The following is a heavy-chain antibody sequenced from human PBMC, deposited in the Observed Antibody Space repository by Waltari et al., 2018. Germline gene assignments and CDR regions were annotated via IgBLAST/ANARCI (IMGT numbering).Heavy chain of an antibody. CDR1: GDSISSNGVA. J-gene: IGHJ4*02. Sequence: QVQLQQSGPELVKPSQTLSLTCDISGDSISSNGVAWNWIRQSPSRGLAWLGRTYYRSKWYNDYALSVKSRITINPDTSKNQFSLQLNFVTPDDTALYYCARGRNSGFDYWGQGTLVTVSS. CDR2: TYYRSKWYN. CDR3: ARGRNSGFDY. V-gene: IGHV6-1*01. D-gene: IGHD2-15*01.